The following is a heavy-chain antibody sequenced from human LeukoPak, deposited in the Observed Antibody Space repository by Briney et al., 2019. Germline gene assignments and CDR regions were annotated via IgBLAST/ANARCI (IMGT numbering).Heavy chain of an antibody. CDR2: IIPILGIA. V-gene: IGHV1-69*04. Sequence: GASVKVSCKASGGTFSSYTISWVRQAPGQGLEWMGRIIPILGIANYAQKFQGRVTITADKSTSTAYMELSSLGSEDTAVYYCARDRYSGPPVPAAICLDVWGQGTLVTVSS. D-gene: IGHD2-2*02. J-gene: IGHJ1*01. CDR3: ARDRYSGPPVPAAICLDV. CDR1: GGTFSSYT.